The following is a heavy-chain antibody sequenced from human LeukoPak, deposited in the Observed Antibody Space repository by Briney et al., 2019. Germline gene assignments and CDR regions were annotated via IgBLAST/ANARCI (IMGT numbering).Heavy chain of an antibody. J-gene: IGHJ6*03. V-gene: IGHV3-23*01. CDR3: AKGKTAYSSSWPAAFYYYYMDV. Sequence: GGSLRLSCAASGFTFSSYAMSWVRQAPGKGLEWVSAISGSGGSTYYADSVKGRFTISRDNSKNTLYLQMNSLRAEDTAVYYCAKGKTAYSSSWPAAFYYYYMDVWGKGTTVTVSS. CDR2: ISGSGGST. D-gene: IGHD6-13*01. CDR1: GFTFSSYA.